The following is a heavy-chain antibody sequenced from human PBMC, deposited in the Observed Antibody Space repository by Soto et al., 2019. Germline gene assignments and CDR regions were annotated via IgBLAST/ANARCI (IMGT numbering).Heavy chain of an antibody. CDR2: TNHSGST. V-gene: IGHV4-34*01. D-gene: IGHD3-10*01. Sequence: SETLSLTCAVYGGSFSGYYLSWIRQPPGKGLEWIGETNHSGSTNHNPSLKSRVTISVDTSKNQFSLKLSSVTAADTAVYYCASDGENRYYYGMDVWGQGTTVTVYS. J-gene: IGHJ6*02. CDR1: GGSFSGYY. CDR3: ASDGENRYYYGMDV.